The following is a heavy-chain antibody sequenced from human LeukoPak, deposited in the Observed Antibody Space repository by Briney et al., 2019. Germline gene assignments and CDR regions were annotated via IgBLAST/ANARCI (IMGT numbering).Heavy chain of an antibody. CDR2: INPNSGGT. D-gene: IGHD4-17*01. CDR1: GYTFTGYY. V-gene: IGHV1-2*02. J-gene: IGHJ5*02. CDR3: ARGKYGDYDWFDP. Sequence: ASVKVSCKASGYTFTGYYMHWVRQAPGQGLEWMGWINPNSGGTNYAQKFQSRVTMTRDTSISTAYMELSRLRSDDTAVYYCARGKYGDYDWFDPWGQGTLVTVSS.